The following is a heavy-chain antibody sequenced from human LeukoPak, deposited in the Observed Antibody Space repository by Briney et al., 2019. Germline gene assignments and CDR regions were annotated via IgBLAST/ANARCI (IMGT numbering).Heavy chain of an antibody. CDR3: ARTGAYCSNTSGYPFDS. CDR2: VYYSGTT. V-gene: IGHV4-39*01. D-gene: IGHD2-2*01. Sequence: LESLSLTCAISGGSINSGTYYWGWIRQAPGKGLDWLGKVYYSGTTYYKPSLNGRITISVDSSRNQFSLKLTSVTAADSALYYCARTGAYCSNTSGYPFDSWGQGTLVTVSS. CDR1: GGSINSGTYY. J-gene: IGHJ4*02.